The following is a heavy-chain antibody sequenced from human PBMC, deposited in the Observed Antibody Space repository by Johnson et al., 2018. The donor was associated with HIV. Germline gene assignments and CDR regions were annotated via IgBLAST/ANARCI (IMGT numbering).Heavy chain of an antibody. CDR1: GFTFSGSA. J-gene: IGHJ3*02. CDR2: IRSKANSYAT. Sequence: VQLVESGGGVVQPGGSLKLSCAASGFTFSGSAMHWVRQASGKGLEWVGRIRSKANSYATAYAASVKGRFTISRDDSKNTAYLQMNSLKTEDTAVYYCTTCPHDAFDIWGQGTMVTVSS. V-gene: IGHV3-73*01. CDR3: TTCPHDAFDI.